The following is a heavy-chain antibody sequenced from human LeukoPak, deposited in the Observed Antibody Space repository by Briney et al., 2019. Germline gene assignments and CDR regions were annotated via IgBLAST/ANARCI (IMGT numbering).Heavy chain of an antibody. D-gene: IGHD3-10*01. CDR1: GGSFSGYY. CDR3: ARGGLEYYYGSGSYYQADFDY. CDR2: INHSGST. Sequence: SETLSLTCAVYGGSFSGYYWSWIRQPPGKGLGWIGEINHSGSTNYNPSLKSRVTISVDTSKNQFSLKLSSVTAADTAVYYCARGGLEYYYGSGSYYQADFDYWGQGTLVTVTA. V-gene: IGHV4-34*01. J-gene: IGHJ4*02.